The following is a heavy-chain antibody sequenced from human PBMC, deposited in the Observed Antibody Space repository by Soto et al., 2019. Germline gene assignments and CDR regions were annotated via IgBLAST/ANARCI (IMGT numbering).Heavy chain of an antibody. Sequence: RASVKVSCKASGYTFSTYAMHWVRQAPGQRLEWMGWINAGNGNTKYSQKFQGRVSITGDTSASTAYMELSSLSSEDTAVYYCARERETGPHDSSSYYPYGMDVWGQGTTVTVSS. CDR3: ARERETGPHDSSSYYPYGMDV. CDR1: GYTFSTYA. D-gene: IGHD3-22*01. CDR2: INAGNGNT. J-gene: IGHJ6*02. V-gene: IGHV1-3*01.